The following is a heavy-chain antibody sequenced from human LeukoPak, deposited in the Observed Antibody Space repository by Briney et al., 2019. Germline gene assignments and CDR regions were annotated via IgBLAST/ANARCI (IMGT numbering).Heavy chain of an antibody. V-gene: IGHV3-33*01. CDR2: TRFDGSIK. CDR1: GFIFSDYG. D-gene: IGHD1-1*01. J-gene: IGHJ4*02. CDR3: ARWGGTRQYYFDY. Sequence: PGGSLRLSCAVSGFIFSDYGFPWVRQAPAKGLEWVAVTRFDGSIKQYADSVKGRFTISRDDSKNTLYLQMNFLKTEDTAVYYCARWGGTRQYYFDYWGQGTLVTVSS.